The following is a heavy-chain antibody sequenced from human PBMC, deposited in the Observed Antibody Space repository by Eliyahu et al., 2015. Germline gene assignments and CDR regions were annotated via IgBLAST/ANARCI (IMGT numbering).Heavy chain of an antibody. Sequence: QVQLVQSGAEVKXPGSSVKVSCTASGGXFXSYAISWVXQAPGQGLEWMGGXIPIFGTANXAQKFQGRVTITADESTSTAXMELSSLRSEDTAVYYCARELAAAGPIDXYFDLWGRGTLVTVSS. J-gene: IGHJ2*01. CDR2: XIPIFGTA. V-gene: IGHV1-69*01. D-gene: IGHD6-13*01. CDR1: GGXFXSYA. CDR3: ARELAAAGPIDXYFDL.